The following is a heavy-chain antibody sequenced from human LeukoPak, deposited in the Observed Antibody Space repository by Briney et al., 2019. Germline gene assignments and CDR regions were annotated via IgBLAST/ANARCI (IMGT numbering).Heavy chain of an antibody. D-gene: IGHD3-16*01. CDR1: GFTFSTYA. V-gene: IGHV3-23*01. J-gene: IGHJ6*03. Sequence: PGGSLRLSCAASGFTFSTYAMSWVRQAPGKGLEWVSGISDSGGSTYYRDSVKGRFTISRDNSKNTLYLQMISLRAEDTAVYYCARDFGVSGAYYYMDVWGIGTTVTVSS. CDR3: ARDFGVSGAYYYMDV. CDR2: ISDSGGST.